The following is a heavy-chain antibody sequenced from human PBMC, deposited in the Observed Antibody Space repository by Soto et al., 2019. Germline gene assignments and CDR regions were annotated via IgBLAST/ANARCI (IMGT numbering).Heavy chain of an antibody. CDR2: ISYDGSSK. CDR3: SKDRRGGRAVLDS. CDR1: GFSFINYG. J-gene: IGHJ4*02. D-gene: IGHD2-8*01. Sequence: SGGSLRLSCAASGFSFINYGMHWVRQAPGKGLEWVAVISYDGSSKYHADSVKGRFTISRDNSKNTLHLQMNSLRAEDTAVYYCSKDRRGGRAVLDSWGQGTPVTVSS. V-gene: IGHV3-30*18.